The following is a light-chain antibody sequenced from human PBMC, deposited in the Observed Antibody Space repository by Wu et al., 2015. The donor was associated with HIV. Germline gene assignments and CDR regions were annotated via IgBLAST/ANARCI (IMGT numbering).Light chain of an antibody. V-gene: IGKV3-15*01. CDR1: KSVESD. CDR3: QQDNEWPA. Sequence: MLMTQSPATLSASPGERVTLSCRASKSVESDVVWYQQKPGQAPKVIIYGASTRATGIPDRFSGRGSGTEFTLTINSVQSEDFAVYICQQDNEWPAFGQGTKVEIK. CDR2: GAS. J-gene: IGKJ1*01.